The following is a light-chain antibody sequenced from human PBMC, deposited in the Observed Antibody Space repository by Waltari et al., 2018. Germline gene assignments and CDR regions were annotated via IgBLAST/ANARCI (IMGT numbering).Light chain of an antibody. Sequence: EVVLTQSPATLSLSPGERATLSCRASQSVNDYLAWYQQKPGQAPRLLMYDASNRATGIPARFSGSGSGTDFTLTISSLESEDFAVYYCQQRSNWPLTFGGGTKVEIK. CDR3: QQRSNWPLT. CDR2: DAS. J-gene: IGKJ4*01. CDR1: QSVNDY. V-gene: IGKV3-11*01.